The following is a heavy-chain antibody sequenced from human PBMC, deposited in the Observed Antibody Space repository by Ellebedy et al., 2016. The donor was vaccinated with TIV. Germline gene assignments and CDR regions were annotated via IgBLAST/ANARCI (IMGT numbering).Heavy chain of an antibody. CDR1: GFTFSNYW. D-gene: IGHD5-24*01. J-gene: IGHJ5*02. CDR3: ARDGYSDNYFDP. CDR2: IKQDGSEK. Sequence: GESLKISCAASGFTFSNYWMSWVRQAPGKGLEWVANIKQDGSEKYYVDSVKGRFTISRDNAKNSLYLQMNSLRDEDTAVYYCARDGYSDNYFDPWGQGTLVTVSS. V-gene: IGHV3-7*01.